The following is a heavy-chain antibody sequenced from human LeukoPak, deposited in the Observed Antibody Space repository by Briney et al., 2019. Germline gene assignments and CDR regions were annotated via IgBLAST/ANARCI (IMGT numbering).Heavy chain of an antibody. Sequence: SETLSLTCTVSGGSISSSSYYWGWIRQPPGKGLEWIGSNYYSGSTYYNPSLKSRVTISVDTFKNQFSLKLSSVTAADTAVYYCASVMVGATSYYYYYYMDVWGKGTTVTVSS. J-gene: IGHJ6*03. D-gene: IGHD1-26*01. CDR1: GGSISSSSYY. CDR2: NYYSGST. CDR3: ASVMVGATSYYYYYYMDV. V-gene: IGHV4-39*01.